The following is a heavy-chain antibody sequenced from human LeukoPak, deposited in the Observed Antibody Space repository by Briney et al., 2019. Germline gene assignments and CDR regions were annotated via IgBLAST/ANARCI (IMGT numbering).Heavy chain of an antibody. CDR1: GFTFSSYS. Sequence: PGGSLRLSCAASGFTFSSYSMNWVRQAPGEGLEWVSYISSSISTIYYADSVKGGFTISRDNAKNSRYMQMNSLRGEDTAVYYCARVTGGTIRFDYWGQGTLVTVSS. J-gene: IGHJ4*02. CDR3: ARVTGGTIRFDY. V-gene: IGHV3-48*01. D-gene: IGHD3-3*01. CDR2: ISSSISTI.